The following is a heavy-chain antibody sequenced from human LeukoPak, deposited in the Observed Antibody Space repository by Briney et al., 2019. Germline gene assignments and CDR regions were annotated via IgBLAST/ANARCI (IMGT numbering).Heavy chain of an antibody. Sequence: GGSLRLSCAASGFTFSTYWMHWVRHAPGRGLVWVSRIRPEGTTTAYADSVKGRFTISRDNAKHTLFLQMNSLSAEDTAVYYCARDLDWILFDYWGQGTLVTVSS. CDR2: IRPEGTTT. D-gene: IGHD3-9*01. V-gene: IGHV3-74*03. CDR1: GFTFSTYW. CDR3: ARDLDWILFDY. J-gene: IGHJ4*02.